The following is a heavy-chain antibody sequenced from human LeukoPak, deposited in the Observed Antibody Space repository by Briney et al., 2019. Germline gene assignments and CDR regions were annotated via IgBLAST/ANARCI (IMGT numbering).Heavy chain of an antibody. CDR2: INPSGGST. V-gene: IGHV1-46*01. Sequence: EWMGIINPSGGSTSYAQKFQGRVTMTRDTSTSTVYMELSSLRSEDTAVYYCARSQQLEFDYWGQGTLVTVSS. J-gene: IGHJ4*02. CDR3: ARSQQLEFDY. D-gene: IGHD6-13*01.